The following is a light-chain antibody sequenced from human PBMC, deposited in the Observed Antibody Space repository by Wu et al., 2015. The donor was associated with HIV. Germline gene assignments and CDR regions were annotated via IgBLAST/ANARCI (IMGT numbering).Light chain of an antibody. CDR1: QKVSSNY. CDR2: GAS. J-gene: IGKJ5*01. CDR3: QQRNNWPLT. Sequence: EIVLTQFPGTLSLSPGERATLSCRASQKVSSNYLAWYQQKFGQAPRLLIYGASIRATGIPARFSGSGSGTDFTLTISSLEPEDFAVYYCQQRNNWPLTFGPGTRLEI. V-gene: IGKV3D-20*02.